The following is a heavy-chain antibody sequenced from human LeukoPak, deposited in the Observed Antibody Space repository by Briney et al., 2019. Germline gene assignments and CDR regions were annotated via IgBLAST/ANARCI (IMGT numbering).Heavy chain of an antibody. CDR1: GFTVSSNY. CDR3: AGSGFNYGDHAFDI. CDR2: IYSSGST. J-gene: IGHJ3*02. Sequence: GGSLRLSCAASGFTVSSNYMRWVRQAPGKGLEWVSVIYSSGSTYYYESVKGRFTISRGNSKNTLCVEMNSLRAEDTAVYYCAGSGFNYGDHAFDIWGQGTIVTVSS. V-gene: IGHV3-66*02. D-gene: IGHD4-17*01.